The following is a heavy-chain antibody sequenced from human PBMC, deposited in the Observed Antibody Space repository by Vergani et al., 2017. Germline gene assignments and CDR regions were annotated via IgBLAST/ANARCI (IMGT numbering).Heavy chain of an antibody. J-gene: IGHJ2*01. Sequence: EVQLVESGGGLVQPGGSLRLSCAASGFTVSSNYMSWVRQDPGKWLEWVSVIYSGGSTYYADSVKGRFTISRHNSKNTLYLQMNILRAEDTAVYYCARVARIPDWYFDLWGRGTLVTVSS. CDR1: GFTVSSNY. CDR2: IYSGGST. V-gene: IGHV3-53*04. CDR3: ARVARIPDWYFDL. D-gene: IGHD2-15*01.